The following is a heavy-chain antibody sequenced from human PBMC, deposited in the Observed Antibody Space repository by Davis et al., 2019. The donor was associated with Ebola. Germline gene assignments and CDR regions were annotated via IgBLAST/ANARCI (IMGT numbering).Heavy chain of an antibody. CDR2: ISSRSRTI. J-gene: IGHJ6*02. CDR1: GFTFSSYA. Sequence: PGGSLRLSCAASGFTFSSYAMSWVRQAPGKGLEWVSYISSRSRTIYYADSVKGRFTISRDNAKNSLYLQMNSLRDEDTAVFYCARIRGASLIYGMDVWGQGTTVTVSS. CDR3: ARIRGASLIYGMDV. D-gene: IGHD3-16*01. V-gene: IGHV3-48*02.